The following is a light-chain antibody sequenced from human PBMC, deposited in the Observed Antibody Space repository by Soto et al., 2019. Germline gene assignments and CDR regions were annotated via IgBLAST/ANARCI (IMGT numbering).Light chain of an antibody. V-gene: IGLV2-23*01. CDR3: CSYAGSRIVV. Sequence: QSVLTQPASVSGSPGKSITISCTGTSSDVGSYNLVSWYQQHPGKAPKLMIYEATKRPSGVSDRFSGSKSGNTASLTISGLLAEDEADYYCCSYAGSRIVVFGGGTKLTVL. CDR1: SSDVGSYNL. J-gene: IGLJ2*01. CDR2: EAT.